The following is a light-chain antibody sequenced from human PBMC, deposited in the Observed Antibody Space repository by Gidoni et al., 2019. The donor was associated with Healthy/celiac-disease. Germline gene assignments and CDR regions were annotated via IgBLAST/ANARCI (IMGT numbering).Light chain of an antibody. CDR2: GNS. CDR3: QSYDSSLSVV. J-gene: IGLJ2*01. Sequence: QSVLTQPPSVSGAPGPRVTISCTGSSSNIGAGYDVHWYQQLPGTAPKLIIYGNSNRPSGVPDRFSGSKSGTSASLAITGLQAEDEADYYCQSYDSSLSVVFGGGTKLTVL. V-gene: IGLV1-40*01. CDR1: SSNIGAGYD.